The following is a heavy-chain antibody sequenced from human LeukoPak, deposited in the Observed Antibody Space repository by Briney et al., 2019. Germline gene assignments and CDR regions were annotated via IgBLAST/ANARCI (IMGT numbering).Heavy chain of an antibody. CDR1: GGTFSSYA. Sequence: SVRVSCKASGGTFSSYAIGWVRQAPGQGLEWMGGIIPIFGTANYAQKFQGRVTITADESTSTAYMELSSLRSEDTAVYYCARSYDATAKPYYFDYWGQGTLVTVSS. J-gene: IGHJ4*02. V-gene: IGHV1-69*01. CDR2: IIPIFGTA. D-gene: IGHD4-17*01. CDR3: ARSYDATAKPYYFDY.